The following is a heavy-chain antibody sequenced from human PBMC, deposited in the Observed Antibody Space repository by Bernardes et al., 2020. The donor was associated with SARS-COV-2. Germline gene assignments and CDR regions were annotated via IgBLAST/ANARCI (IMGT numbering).Heavy chain of an antibody. J-gene: IGHJ4*02. CDR1: GYTFTGYY. CDR3: VTPVRGEVRGVLHPLFDY. D-gene: IGHD3-10*01. V-gene: IGHV1-2*02. Sequence: ASVKVSCKASGYTFTGYYIHWVRQAPGQGLEWMGWVNPLTGGANIAQRFQGRVTMTRDTSITTAYMELSSLRSDDTAVYYCVTPVRGEVRGVLHPLFDYWGQGALVTVSS. CDR2: VNPLTGGA.